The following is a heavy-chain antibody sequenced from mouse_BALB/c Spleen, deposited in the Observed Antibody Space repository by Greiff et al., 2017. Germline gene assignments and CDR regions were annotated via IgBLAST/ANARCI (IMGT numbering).Heavy chain of an antibody. J-gene: IGHJ4*01. CDR1: GYTFTDYE. D-gene: IGHD2-4*01. CDR3: KGYDYDGDYYAMDY. CDR2: IDPETGGT. V-gene: IGHV1-15*01. Sequence: VKLVESGAELVRPGASVTLSCKASGYTFTDYEMHWVKQTPVHGLEWIGAIDPETGGTAYNQKFKGKATLTADKSSSTAYMELRSLTSEDSAVYYCKGYDYDGDYYAMDYWGQGTSVTVSS.